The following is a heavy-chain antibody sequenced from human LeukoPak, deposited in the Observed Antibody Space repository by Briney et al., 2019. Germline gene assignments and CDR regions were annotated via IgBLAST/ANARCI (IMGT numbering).Heavy chain of an antibody. CDR1: GFTFSSYG. D-gene: IGHD1-1*01. CDR3: AKGGFLYPNWSDGGHDFDY. J-gene: IGHJ4*02. V-gene: IGHV3-30*18. CDR2: ISYDGSNK. Sequence: GGSLILSCAASGFTFSSYGMHWARQAPGKGLEWVAVISYDGSNKYYADSVKGRFTISRDNSKNTLYLQMNSLRAEDTAVYYCAKGGFLYPNWSDGGHDFDYWGQGTLVTVSS.